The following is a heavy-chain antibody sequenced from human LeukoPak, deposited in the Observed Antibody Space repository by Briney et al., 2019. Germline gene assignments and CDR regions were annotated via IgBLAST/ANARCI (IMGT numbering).Heavy chain of an antibody. Sequence: PGGSLRLSCAASGFTLSTYWMNWVRQAPGKGLEWVANIKRDGSEKYYVDSVKGRFTISRDNAKNPLVLQMNSLRAEDAAVYYCVSPFYWGQGTLVSVSS. V-gene: IGHV3-7*05. J-gene: IGHJ4*02. D-gene: IGHD3-3*02. CDR3: VSPFY. CDR1: GFTLSTYW. CDR2: IKRDGSEK.